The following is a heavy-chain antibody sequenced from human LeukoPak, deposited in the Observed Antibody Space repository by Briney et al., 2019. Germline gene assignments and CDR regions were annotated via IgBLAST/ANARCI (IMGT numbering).Heavy chain of an antibody. J-gene: IGHJ4*02. CDR3: ARVLRCFEIFDY. Sequence: ASVKVSCKASGYTFTGYYMHWVRQAPGQGLEWMGWINPNSGGTNYAQKFQGRVTMTRDTSISTAYMELSRLRSDDTVVYYCARVLRCFEIFDYWGQGALVTVSS. D-gene: IGHD3-9*01. V-gene: IGHV1-2*02. CDR1: GYTFTGYY. CDR2: INPNSGGT.